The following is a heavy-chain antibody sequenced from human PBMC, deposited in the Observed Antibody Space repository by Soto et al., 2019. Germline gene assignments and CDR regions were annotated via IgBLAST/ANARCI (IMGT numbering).Heavy chain of an antibody. CDR3: ARTDPFHYECWSGYSNWFDP. Sequence: SETLSLTCTVSGGSISSYYWSWIRQPPGKGLEWIGYIYYSGSTNYNPSLKSQVTISVDTSKNQFSLKLSSVTAADTAVYYCARTDPFHYECWSGYSNWFDPWGQGTLVTVPS. D-gene: IGHD3-3*01. CDR1: GGSISSYY. CDR2: IYYSGST. V-gene: IGHV4-59*01. J-gene: IGHJ5*02.